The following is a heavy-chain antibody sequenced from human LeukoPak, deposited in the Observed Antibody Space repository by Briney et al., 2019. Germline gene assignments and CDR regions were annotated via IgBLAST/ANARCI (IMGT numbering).Heavy chain of an antibody. D-gene: IGHD3-22*01. CDR1: GFTFSSYA. V-gene: IGHV3-23*01. CDR3: ARDRPNYYDSSQGGY. CDR2: ISGSGGRT. J-gene: IGHJ4*02. Sequence: AGGSLRLSCGASGFTFSSYAMNWVRQTPGKGLEWVSAISGSGGRTYYADSVKGRFTISRDNSKNTLYLQMNSLRAEDTAVYYCARDRPNYYDSSQGGYWGQGTLVTVSS.